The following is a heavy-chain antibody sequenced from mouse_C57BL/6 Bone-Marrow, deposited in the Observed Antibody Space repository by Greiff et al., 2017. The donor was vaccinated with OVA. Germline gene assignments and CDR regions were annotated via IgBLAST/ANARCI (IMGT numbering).Heavy chain of an antibody. CDR3: ARPLDYYGSSYWYFDV. D-gene: IGHD1-1*01. CDR1: GYTFTDYY. Sequence: EVKLQQSGPELVKPGASVKISCKASGYTFTDYYMNWVKQSHGKSLEWIGDINPNNGGTSYNQKFKGKATLTVDKSSSTAYMELRSLTSEDSAVYYCARPLDYYGSSYWYFDVWGTGTTVTVSS. V-gene: IGHV1-26*01. CDR2: INPNNGGT. J-gene: IGHJ1*03.